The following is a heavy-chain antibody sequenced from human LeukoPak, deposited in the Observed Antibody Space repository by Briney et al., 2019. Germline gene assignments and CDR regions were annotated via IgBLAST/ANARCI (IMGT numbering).Heavy chain of an antibody. CDR2: ISADIGNT. J-gene: IGHJ4*02. CDR1: GYTFVDYG. Sequence: ASVKVSCKASGYTFVDYGISWVRQAPGQGLERMGWISADIGNTNYAQKFQGRVTMTRDRSTSTGYMELTSLTSDDTAVYYCARDRLGYCGYGSCLLFDNWGQGTLVTVSS. CDR3: ARDRLGYCGYGSCLLFDN. V-gene: IGHV1-18*01. D-gene: IGHD2-21*01.